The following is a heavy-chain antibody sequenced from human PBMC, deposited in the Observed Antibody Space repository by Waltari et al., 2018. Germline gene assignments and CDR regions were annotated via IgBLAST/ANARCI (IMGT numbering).Heavy chain of an antibody. J-gene: IGHJ4*02. D-gene: IGHD5-18*01. V-gene: IGHV1-8*01. CDR2: MNPNRGNT. CDR3: ARKSTAMAN. Sequence: QVQLVQSGAEVKKPGASVKVSCKASGYTFTSYGITWVRQATGQGLEWMGWMNPNRGNTGYAQKFQGRVTMTRKTSISTAYMELSSLRSEDTAVYYCARKSTAMANWGQGTLVTVSS. CDR1: GYTFTSYG.